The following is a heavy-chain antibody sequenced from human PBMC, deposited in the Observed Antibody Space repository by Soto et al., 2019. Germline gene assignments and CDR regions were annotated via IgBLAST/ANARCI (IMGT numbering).Heavy chain of an antibody. V-gene: IGHV3-23*01. CDR2: ISASGGAT. D-gene: IGHD3-16*02. Sequence: EVQLLESGGGLVQPGGSLRLSCAASGFTFYNYAMTWVRQAAGKGPEWVSGISASGGATYYPDSVKGRFTVSRDNSKNTLYQEMDSLRADDTAVYYCAKIRFGALRLGELSPFDYWGQGTLVTVSS. J-gene: IGHJ4*02. CDR3: AKIRFGALRLGELSPFDY. CDR1: GFTFYNYA.